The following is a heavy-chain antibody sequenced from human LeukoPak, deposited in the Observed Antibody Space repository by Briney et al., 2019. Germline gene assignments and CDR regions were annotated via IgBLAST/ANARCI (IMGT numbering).Heavy chain of an antibody. V-gene: IGHV4-38-2*01. CDR3: ARLPPRLGYCSSTSCPPDPRWGSSSPFVDY. CDR2: IYHSGST. CDR1: GYSISSGYY. Sequence: PSETLHLTCAVSGYSISSGYYWGWIRQPPGKGLEWIGSIYHSGSTYYNPSLKSRVTISVDTSKNQFSLKLSSVTAADTAVYYCARLPPRLGYCSSTSCPPDPRWGSSSPFVDYWGQGTLVTVSS. J-gene: IGHJ4*02. D-gene: IGHD2-2*01.